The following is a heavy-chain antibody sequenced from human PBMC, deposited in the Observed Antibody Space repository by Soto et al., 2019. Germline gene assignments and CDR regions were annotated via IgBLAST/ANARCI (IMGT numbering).Heavy chain of an antibody. V-gene: IGHV1-69*13. D-gene: IGHD2-21*02. Sequence: GASVKVSCKASGGTFSSYAISWVRQAPGQGLEWMGGIIPIFGTANYAQKFQGRVTITADESTSTAYMELSSLRSEDTAVYYCAMRYCGGDCYMARMLFDAFDIWGQGTMVTVSS. CDR1: GGTFSSYA. CDR3: AMRYCGGDCYMARMLFDAFDI. J-gene: IGHJ3*02. CDR2: IIPIFGTA.